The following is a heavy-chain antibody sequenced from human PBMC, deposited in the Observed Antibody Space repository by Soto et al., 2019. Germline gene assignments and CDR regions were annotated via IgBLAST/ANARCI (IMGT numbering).Heavy chain of an antibody. CDR2: INSDGSST. Sequence: PGGSLRLSCAASGFTISNYWMHWVRQAPGKGLVWVSRINSDGSSTNYADSVKGRFTNSRDNAKNTLYLQMSSLRAEDTAVYYCAMRQGGYWVYWGQGNLVTVSS. J-gene: IGHJ4*02. D-gene: IGHD5-12*01. CDR3: AMRQGGYWVY. CDR1: GFTISNYW. V-gene: IGHV3-74*01.